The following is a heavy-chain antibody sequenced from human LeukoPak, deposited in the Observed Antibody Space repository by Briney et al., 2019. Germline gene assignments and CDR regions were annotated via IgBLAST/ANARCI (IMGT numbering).Heavy chain of an antibody. V-gene: IGHV3-7*01. CDR2: INPDGSEK. CDR3: ARGYVTTVPRPDY. CDR1: GFTFRTSW. Sequence: PGGSLRLSCAVSGFTFRTSWMTWVRQAPGRGLERVAIINPDGSEKYYLESLKGRFTISRDNAKNTLYLQMNSLRAEDTAVYYCARGYVTTVPRPDYWGQGTLVTVSS. J-gene: IGHJ4*02. D-gene: IGHD4-17*01.